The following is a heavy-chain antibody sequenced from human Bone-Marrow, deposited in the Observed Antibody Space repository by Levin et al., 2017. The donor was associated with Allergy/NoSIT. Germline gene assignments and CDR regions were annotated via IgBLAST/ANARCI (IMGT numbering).Heavy chain of an antibody. Sequence: SETLSLTCTVSGGSISSYYWSWIRQPPGKGLEWIGYIYYSGSTNYNPSLKSRVTISVDTSKNQFSLKLSSVTAADTAVYYCARVGGNSGFYFDYWGQGTLVTVSS. J-gene: IGHJ4*02. V-gene: IGHV4-59*01. CDR1: GGSISSYY. CDR2: IYYSGST. D-gene: IGHD4-23*01. CDR3: ARVGGNSGFYFDY.